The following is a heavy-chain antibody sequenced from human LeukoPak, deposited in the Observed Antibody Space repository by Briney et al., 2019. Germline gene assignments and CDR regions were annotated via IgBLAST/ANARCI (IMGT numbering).Heavy chain of an antibody. CDR1: GFTFSSYS. J-gene: IGHJ4*02. D-gene: IGHD3-22*01. V-gene: IGHV3-33*08. Sequence: GGSLRLSCAASGFTFSSYSMHWVRQAPGKGLEWVAVIWYDGSNKYYADSVKGRFTISRDNSKNTLYLQTNSLRAEDTAVYYCARGRRGYPFGYWGQGTLVTVSS. CDR3: ARGRRGYPFGY. CDR2: IWYDGSNK.